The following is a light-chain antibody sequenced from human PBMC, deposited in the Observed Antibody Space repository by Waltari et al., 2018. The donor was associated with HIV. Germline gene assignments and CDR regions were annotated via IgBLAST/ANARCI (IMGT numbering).Light chain of an antibody. Sequence: QPVLTQPPSASGTPGPRGFISCSGRSSNIAPHTVSWYQHLPDATPTRLLFGHNQRSSGVLDRFSGSKAATSASLAISGLRSVDEADYSCAAWDDSLDGPVFGGGTKLTVL. J-gene: IGLJ2*01. CDR2: GHN. CDR1: SSNIAPHT. V-gene: IGLV1-44*01. CDR3: AAWDDSLDGPV.